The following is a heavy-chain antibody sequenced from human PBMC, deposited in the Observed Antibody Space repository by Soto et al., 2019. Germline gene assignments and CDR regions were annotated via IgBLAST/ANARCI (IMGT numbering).Heavy chain of an antibody. J-gene: IGHJ6*02. V-gene: IGHV2-70*11. CDR3: ARCLASYYDFWGGYYPSGMDV. CDR2: IDWDDDK. CDR1: GFSLSTSGIC. D-gene: IGHD3-3*01. Sequence: SGPTLVNPTQTLTLTCTFSGFSLSTSGICVSWIRQPPGKALEWLARIDWDDDKYYSTSLKTRLTISKDTSKNQVVLTMTNMDPVDTATYYCARCLASYYDFWGGYYPSGMDVSGQGT.